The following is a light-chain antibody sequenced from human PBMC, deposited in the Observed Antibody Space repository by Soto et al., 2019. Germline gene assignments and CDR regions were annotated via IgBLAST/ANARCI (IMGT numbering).Light chain of an antibody. CDR2: DNN. V-gene: IGLV1-40*01. CDR1: SSNIGAGYD. Sequence: QSVLTQPPSVSGAPGQRVTISCTGSSSNIGAGYDVHWYQQLPGIAPKLLISDNNNRPSGVPDRFSGSKSGTSASLVITGLQADDEADYYSQSYDSALSALLFGGGTKLTVL. J-gene: IGLJ2*01. CDR3: QSYDSALSALL.